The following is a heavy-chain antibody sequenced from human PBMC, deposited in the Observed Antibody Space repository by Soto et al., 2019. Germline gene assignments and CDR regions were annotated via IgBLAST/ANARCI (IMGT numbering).Heavy chain of an antibody. CDR2: ISYDRSNT. V-gene: IGHV3-30-3*01. J-gene: IGHJ4*02. D-gene: IGHD6-6*01. CDR1: GFTFSSYA. Sequence: QVQLVESGGGVVQPGRSLRLSCAASGFTFSSYAMHWVRQAPGKGLEWVAVISYDRSNTYYADSVKGRFTISRDNSKNTLYLQMNSLRAEDKGVYYCARDRGTYSSSSWTWPLDHWGQGTLVTVSS. CDR3: ARDRGTYSSSSWTWPLDH.